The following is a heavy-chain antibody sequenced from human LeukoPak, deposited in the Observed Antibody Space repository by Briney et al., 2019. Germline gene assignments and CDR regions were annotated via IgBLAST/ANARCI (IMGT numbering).Heavy chain of an antibody. Sequence: GRSLRLSCAAPGFTFSSYAMHWVRQAPGKGLEWVAVISYDGSNKYYADSVKGRFTISRDNSKNTLYLQMNSLRAEDTAVYYCARDLWFGELLRYYYYGMDVWGKGTTVTVSS. D-gene: IGHD3-10*01. CDR1: GFTFSSYA. V-gene: IGHV3-30*04. CDR3: ARDLWFGELLRYYYYGMDV. CDR2: ISYDGSNK. J-gene: IGHJ6*04.